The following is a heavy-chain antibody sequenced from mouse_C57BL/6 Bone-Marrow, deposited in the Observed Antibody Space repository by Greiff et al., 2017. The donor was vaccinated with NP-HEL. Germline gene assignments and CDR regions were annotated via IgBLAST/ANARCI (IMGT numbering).Heavy chain of an antibody. CDR2: IHPNSGST. D-gene: IGHD2-1*01. CDR3: ARIYSDAMDY. J-gene: IGHJ4*01. Sequence: VKLQQPGAELVKPGASVKLSCKASGYTFTSYWMHWVKQRPGQGLEWIGMIHPNSGSTNYNEKFKSKATLTVDKSSSTAYMQLSSLTSEDSAVYYCARIYSDAMDYWGQGTSVTVSS. V-gene: IGHV1-64*01. CDR1: GYTFTSYW.